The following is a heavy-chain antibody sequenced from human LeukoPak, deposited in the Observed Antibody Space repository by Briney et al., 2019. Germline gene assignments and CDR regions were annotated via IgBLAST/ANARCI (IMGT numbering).Heavy chain of an antibody. J-gene: IGHJ1*01. CDR1: GGSISSGGYY. Sequence: SETLSLTCTVSGGSISSGGYYWSWIRQHPGKGLEWIGYIYYSGSTYYNPSLKSRVTISVDTSKNQFSLKLSSVTAADTAVYYCARARGDYPARYFQYWGQGTLVTVSS. CDR2: IYYSGST. V-gene: IGHV4-31*03. D-gene: IGHD4-17*01. CDR3: ARARGDYPARYFQY.